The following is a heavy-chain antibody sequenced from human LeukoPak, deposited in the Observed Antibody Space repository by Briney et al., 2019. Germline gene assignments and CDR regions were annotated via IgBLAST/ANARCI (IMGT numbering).Heavy chain of an antibody. CDR1: GFTFTSYA. V-gene: IGHV3-23*01. CDR2: ISGSGGST. J-gene: IGHJ6*02. Sequence: GGSLRLSCAASGFTFTSYAMNWVRQAPGKGLEWVSGISGSGGSTYYADSVKGRFTISRDNSKNTLYLQMNSLRAEDTAVYFCAKSLGGASPCMDVWGQGTTVTVSS. D-gene: IGHD1-26*01. CDR3: AKSLGGASPCMDV.